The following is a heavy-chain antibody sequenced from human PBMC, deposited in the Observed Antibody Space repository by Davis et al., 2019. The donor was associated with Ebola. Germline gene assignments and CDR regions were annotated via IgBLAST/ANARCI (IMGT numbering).Heavy chain of an antibody. V-gene: IGHV3-21*01. CDR1: GFTFNSYS. D-gene: IGHD5-18*01. J-gene: IGHJ6*04. CDR2: ISSSSSYI. Sequence: GGSLRLSCAASGFTFNSYSMNWVRQAPGKGLEWVSSISSSSSYIYYADSVKGRFTISRDNAKNSLYLQMNSLRAEDTAVYYCAREVEIQLWLGRYGMDVWGKGTTVTVSS. CDR3: AREVEIQLWLGRYGMDV.